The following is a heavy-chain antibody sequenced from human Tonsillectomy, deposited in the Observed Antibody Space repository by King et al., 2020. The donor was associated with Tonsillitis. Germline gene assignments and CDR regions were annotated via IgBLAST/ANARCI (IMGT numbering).Heavy chain of an antibody. J-gene: IGHJ4*02. CDR2: IYYSGST. Sequence: QLQESGPGLVKPSETLSLTCTVSGGSISSYYWSWIRQPPGKGLEWIGYIYYSGSTNYNPSLKSRVTISVDTSKNQFSLKRSSVTAADTAVYYCARGRRGDSGGYYKNLYWNYWGQGTLVTVSS. D-gene: IGHD3-22*01. V-gene: IGHV4-59*01. CDR3: ARGRRGDSGGYYKNLYWNY. CDR1: GGSISSYY.